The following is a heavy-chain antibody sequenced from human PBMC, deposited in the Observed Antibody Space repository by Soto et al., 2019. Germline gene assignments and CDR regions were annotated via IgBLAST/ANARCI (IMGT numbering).Heavy chain of an antibody. CDR2: ISYSGST. V-gene: IGHV4-59*08. J-gene: IGHJ6*03. Sequence: SETLSPTCTVSGGSLNRYYWSCVLQPPGKGLEWIGFISYSGSTNYNSSLLSRLTISVDTSKNQFSLKLNSVTAADTAMYYCARRPRSAEYYMDVWGEGTSVTVSS. CDR3: ARRPRSAEYYMDV. CDR1: GGSLNRYY.